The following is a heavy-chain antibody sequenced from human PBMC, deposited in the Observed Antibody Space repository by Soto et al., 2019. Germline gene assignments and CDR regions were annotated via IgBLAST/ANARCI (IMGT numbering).Heavy chain of an antibody. CDR2: ISYDGSNK. Sequence: GGSLRLSCAASGFTFSSYGMHWVRQAPGKGLEWVAVISYDGSNKYYADSVKGRFTISRDNSKNTLFLQMNILRAEDTAVYYVAKDRSSVTTYLDYWGQGALDTVSS. D-gene: IGHD4-17*01. CDR3: AKDRSSVTTYLDY. J-gene: IGHJ4*02. CDR1: GFTFSSYG. V-gene: IGHV3-30*18.